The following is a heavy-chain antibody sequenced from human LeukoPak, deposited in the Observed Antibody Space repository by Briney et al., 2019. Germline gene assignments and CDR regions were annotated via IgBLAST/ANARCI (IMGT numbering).Heavy chain of an antibody. Sequence: ASVKVSCKASGYTFTSYGISWVRKAPGQGLEWMGWINPNSGGTIYAQKFQGRVTMTRDTSISTVYMELSRLRSDDTAVYYCARAPPIARGPFDPWGQGTLVTVSS. V-gene: IGHV1-2*02. J-gene: IGHJ5*02. D-gene: IGHD2-21*01. CDR2: INPNSGGT. CDR3: ARAPPIARGPFDP. CDR1: GYTFTSYG.